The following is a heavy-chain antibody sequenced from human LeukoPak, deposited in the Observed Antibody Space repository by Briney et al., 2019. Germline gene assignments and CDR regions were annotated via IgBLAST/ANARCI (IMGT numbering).Heavy chain of an antibody. CDR1: GGSISSSGYY. CDR2: IYYSGSS. V-gene: IGHV4-39*01. Sequence: SETLSLTCTVSGGSISSSGYYWGWIRQPPGKGLEWIGRIYYSGSSYYNPSLKSRVTISVDTSKNQFSLKLSSVTAADTAVYYCARVLLWFGEDLGDAFDIWGQGTMVTVSS. J-gene: IGHJ3*02. CDR3: ARVLLWFGEDLGDAFDI. D-gene: IGHD3-10*01.